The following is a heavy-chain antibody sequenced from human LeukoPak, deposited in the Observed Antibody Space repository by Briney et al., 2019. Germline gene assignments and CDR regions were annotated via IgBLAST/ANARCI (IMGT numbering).Heavy chain of an antibody. J-gene: IGHJ5*02. V-gene: IGHV1-2*02. CDR3: ARADRSSWYWFDP. Sequence: GASVKVSCKASGYTFTGYYMHWVRQAPGQGLEWMGWINPNSGGTNYAQKFQGRVTMTRDTSISTAYMELSRLRSDDTAVYYCARADRSSWYWFDPWGQGTLVTVSS. D-gene: IGHD6-13*01. CDR1: GYTFTGYY. CDR2: INPNSGGT.